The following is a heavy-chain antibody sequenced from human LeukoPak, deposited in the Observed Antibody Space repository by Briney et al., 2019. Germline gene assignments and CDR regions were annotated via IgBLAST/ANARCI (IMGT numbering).Heavy chain of an antibody. D-gene: IGHD4-23*01. V-gene: IGHV4-59*12. CDR1: GGSISSYY. Sequence: SETLSLTCTVSGGSISSYYWSWIRQPPGKGLEWIGYIYYSGSTNYNPSLKSRVTISVDTSKNQFSLKLSSVTAADTAVYYCARVVTPVRRRFWFDPWGQGTLVTVSS. CDR3: ARVVTPVRRRFWFDP. J-gene: IGHJ5*02. CDR2: IYYSGST.